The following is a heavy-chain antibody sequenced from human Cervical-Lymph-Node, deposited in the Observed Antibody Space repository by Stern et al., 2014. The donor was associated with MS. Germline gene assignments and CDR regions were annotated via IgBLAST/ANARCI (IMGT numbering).Heavy chain of an antibody. V-gene: IGHV1-69*01. CDR1: GGTFSSYA. CDR3: ARGELKEGLVRGMDV. Sequence: VQLLESGAEVKKPGSSVKVSCKASGGTFSSYAISWVRQAPGQGLEWMGGIIAIFGKAKDGQKVPGRVTSTAEESTIPTYMELSSLRSEDTAVYYCARGELKEGLVRGMDVWGQGTTVTLSS. D-gene: IGHD1-26*01. J-gene: IGHJ6*02. CDR2: IIAIFGKA.